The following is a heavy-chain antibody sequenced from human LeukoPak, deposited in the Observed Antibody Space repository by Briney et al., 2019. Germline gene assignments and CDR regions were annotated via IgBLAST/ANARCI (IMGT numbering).Heavy chain of an antibody. CDR3: ARETPDSSGWD. D-gene: IGHD6-19*01. V-gene: IGHV3-7*01. CDR2: IKQDGSQK. J-gene: IGHJ4*02. CDR1: GFTLSTYW. Sequence: GGSLRLSCAASGFTLSTYWMSWVRQAPGKGLEWVANIKQDGSQKYYVDSVKGRFTISRDNAKNSLYLQMNSLRTEDTAVYYCARETPDSSGWDWGQGTLVTVSS.